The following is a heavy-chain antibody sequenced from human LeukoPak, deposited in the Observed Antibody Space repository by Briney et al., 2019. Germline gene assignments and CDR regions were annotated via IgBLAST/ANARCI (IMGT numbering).Heavy chain of an antibody. CDR3: AREGSYYGMDV. CDR2: IYYSGST. V-gene: IGHV4-59*01. CDR1: NGSISTTY. Sequence: SETLSLTCSVSNGSISTTYWSWIRQPPGKGLEWIGYIYYSGSTNYNPSLKSRVTISVDTSKNQFSLKLSSVTAADTAVYYCAREGSYYGMDVWGQGTTVTVSS. J-gene: IGHJ6*02.